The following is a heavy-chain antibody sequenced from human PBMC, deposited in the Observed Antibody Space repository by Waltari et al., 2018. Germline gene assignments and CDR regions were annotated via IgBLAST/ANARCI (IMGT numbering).Heavy chain of an antibody. Sequence: EVQLVESGGGLVQPGGSLRLSCAASGFTFITYWMSWGRQAPGKGLEWVANIKQDGSEKYYVDSVKGRFTISRDNTNNSLYLQMNSLRAEDTAVYYCARVREDFWSGFYHWGQGALVTVSS. CDR1: GFTFITYW. J-gene: IGHJ4*02. CDR2: IKQDGSEK. V-gene: IGHV3-7*01. D-gene: IGHD3-3*01. CDR3: ARVREDFWSGFYH.